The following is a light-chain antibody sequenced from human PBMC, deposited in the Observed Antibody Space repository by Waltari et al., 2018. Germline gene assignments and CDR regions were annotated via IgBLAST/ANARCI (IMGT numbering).Light chain of an antibody. CDR1: QSVSSN. V-gene: IGKV3-15*01. J-gene: IGKJ2*01. Sequence: EIVMTQSPATLSVSPGERATLSCKASQSVSSNLAWYQQKPGQAPRLLIYGASTRANGIPARFSGSGSGTEVTLTISSLQSEDFAVYYCQQYSNSPPYTFGQGTKLEIK. CDR2: GAS. CDR3: QQYSNSPPYT.